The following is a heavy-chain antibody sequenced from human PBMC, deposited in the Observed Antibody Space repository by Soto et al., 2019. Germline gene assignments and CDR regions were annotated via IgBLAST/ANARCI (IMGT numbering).Heavy chain of an antibody. CDR2: IYPSDSDT. D-gene: IGHD3-3*01. Sequence: GESLKISCKGSGYNFAGYWIPWVRQMPGKGLELMGIIYPSDSDTRYRPSFQGQVTISADKSISSAYLQWSSLRASDTAMYYCARGGVSTRTFDYWGQGTPVTVSS. CDR1: GYNFAGYW. CDR3: ARGGVSTRTFDY. J-gene: IGHJ4*02. V-gene: IGHV5-51*01.